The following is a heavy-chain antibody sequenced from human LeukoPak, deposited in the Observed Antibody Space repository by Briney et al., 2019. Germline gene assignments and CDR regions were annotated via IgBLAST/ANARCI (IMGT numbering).Heavy chain of an antibody. V-gene: IGHV3-64*01. CDR3: ARVAGEEYYYYYMDV. CDR1: GFTFSSYA. Sequence: GGSLRLSCAASGFTFSSYAMHWVRQAPGKGLEYVSAISSNGGSTYYANSVKGRFTISRDNSKNTLYLQMGSLRAEDMAVYYCARVAGEEYYYYYMDVWGKGTTVTISS. J-gene: IGHJ6*03. D-gene: IGHD6-13*01. CDR2: ISSNGGST.